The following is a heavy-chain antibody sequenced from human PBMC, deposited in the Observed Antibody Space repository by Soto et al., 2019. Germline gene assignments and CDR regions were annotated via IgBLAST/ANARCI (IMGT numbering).Heavy chain of an antibody. CDR2: IYHSGST. CDR3: ARTYPRFLVVVAPPFCSVS. Sequence: SETLSLTCTVSGGSISSGGYYWSWIRQHPGKGLEWIGEIYHSGSTNYNPSLKSRVTISVDNSKNQFSLKLSSVTAADTAVYYCARTYPRFLVVVAPPFCSVSWCPGLLVTV. J-gene: IGHJ5*02. D-gene: IGHD2-15*01. V-gene: IGHV4-39*01. CDR1: GGSISSGGYY.